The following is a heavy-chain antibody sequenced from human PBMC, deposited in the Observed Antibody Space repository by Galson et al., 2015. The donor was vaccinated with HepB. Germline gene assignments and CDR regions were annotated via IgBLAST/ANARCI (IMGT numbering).Heavy chain of an antibody. V-gene: IGHV3-23*01. CDR2: ISASGGST. CDR3: AKPGGGPNREFDY. CDR1: GFTFSTYA. Sequence: SLRLSCAASGFTFSTYAMSWVRQAPGKGLEWVSTISASGGSTYYADSVKGRFTISRDNSKNTLYLQMNSLRAEDTAVYYCAKPGGGPNREFDYWGQGTLVIVS. D-gene: IGHD2-8*02. J-gene: IGHJ4*02.